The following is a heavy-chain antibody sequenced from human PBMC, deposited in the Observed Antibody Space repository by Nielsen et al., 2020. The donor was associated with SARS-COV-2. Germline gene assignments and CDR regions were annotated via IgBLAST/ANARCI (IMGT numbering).Heavy chain of an antibody. Sequence: GESLKISCAASGFTFSSYAMSWVRQAPGKGLEWVSAISGSGGSTYYADSEKGRFTISRDNSKNTLYLQMNSLRAEDTAVYYCAKGWSGYLSALYYYYYMDVWGKGTTVTVSS. CDR1: GFTFSSYA. D-gene: IGHD3-3*01. V-gene: IGHV3-23*01. CDR2: ISGSGGST. J-gene: IGHJ6*03. CDR3: AKGWSGYLSALYYYYYMDV.